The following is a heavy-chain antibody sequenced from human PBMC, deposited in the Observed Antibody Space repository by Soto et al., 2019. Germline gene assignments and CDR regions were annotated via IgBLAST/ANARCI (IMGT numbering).Heavy chain of an antibody. Sequence: QVQLVESGGGVVQPGRSLRLSCAASGFTFSSYGMHWVRQAPGKGLEWVAVISYDGSNKYYSDAVKGRFTISRDNSKHTMFLQMNSLRAEDTAVYYSAKDIECSSSSAGAVPIMYYYDYGMDVCGQGTTVTVSS. CDR1: GFTFSSYG. CDR2: ISYDGSNK. V-gene: IGHV3-30*18. D-gene: IGHD6-6*01. J-gene: IGHJ6*02. CDR3: AKDIECSSSSAGAVPIMYYYDYGMDV.